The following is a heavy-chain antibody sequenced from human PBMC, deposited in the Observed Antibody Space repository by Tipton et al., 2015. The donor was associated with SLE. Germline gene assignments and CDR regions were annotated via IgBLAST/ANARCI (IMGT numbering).Heavy chain of an antibody. CDR3: AKFGSYSSWAFDY. CDR1: GFTFSNYG. D-gene: IGHD1-26*01. CDR2: IQYYGSDK. Sequence: SLRLSCAASGFTFSNYGMHWVRQAPGKGLEWVAFIQYYGSDKYYADSVKGRFTISRDNSKNTVYLQMSSLRAEDTAVYYCAKFGSYSSWAFDYWGQGTLVTVSS. V-gene: IGHV3-30*02. J-gene: IGHJ4*02.